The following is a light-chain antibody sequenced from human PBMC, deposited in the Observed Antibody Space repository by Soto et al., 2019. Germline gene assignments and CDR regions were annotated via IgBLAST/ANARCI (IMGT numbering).Light chain of an antibody. CDR3: QQYSAYPLT. Sequence: LHMTQSPSTLSASLGDRVTITCRASQSISGWLAWYQQKPGKAPKLLIYETSNLQSGVPSRFSGSGSATDFTLTISGLQPDDFATYYCQQYSAYPLTFGGGTKVDI. J-gene: IGKJ4*01. CDR2: ETS. CDR1: QSISGW. V-gene: IGKV1-5*03.